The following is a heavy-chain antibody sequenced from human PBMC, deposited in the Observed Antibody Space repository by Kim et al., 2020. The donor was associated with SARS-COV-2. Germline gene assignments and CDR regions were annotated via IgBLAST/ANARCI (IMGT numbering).Heavy chain of an antibody. J-gene: IGHJ4*02. D-gene: IGHD2-21*02. Sequence: DSVKGRFTISRDNSKNTLYLQMNSLRAEDTAVYYCANPYCGGDCYSYFDYWGQGALVAVSS. CDR3: ANPYCGGDCYSYFDY. V-gene: IGHV3-23*01.